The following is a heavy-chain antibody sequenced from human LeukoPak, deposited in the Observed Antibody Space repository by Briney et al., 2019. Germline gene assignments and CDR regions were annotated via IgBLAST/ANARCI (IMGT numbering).Heavy chain of an antibody. Sequence: PSETPSLTCTVSGGSISSYYWSWIRQPPGKGLEWIGYIYYSGSTNYKPSLRSRVTISVETSKNQFSLKLRSVTAADTAVYYCARVTGYMIEDYFDYWGQGTLVTVSS. J-gene: IGHJ4*02. CDR3: ARVTGYMIEDYFDY. CDR1: GGSISSYY. D-gene: IGHD3-22*01. V-gene: IGHV4-59*01. CDR2: IYYSGST.